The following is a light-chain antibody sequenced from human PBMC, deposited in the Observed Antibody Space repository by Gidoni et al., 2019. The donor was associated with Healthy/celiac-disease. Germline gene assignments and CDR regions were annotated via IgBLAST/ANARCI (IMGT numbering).Light chain of an antibody. Sequence: SVLTQPPSASGTPGQRVTISCSGSSSNIGSNTVNWYQHLPVTAPKLLIYSNNQRPSGVPDRFSGSKSGTSASLAISGLQSEDEADYYCAAWDDSLNGPVFGGGTKLTVL. CDR3: AAWDDSLNGPV. CDR2: SNN. CDR1: SSNIGSNT. J-gene: IGLJ3*02. V-gene: IGLV1-44*01.